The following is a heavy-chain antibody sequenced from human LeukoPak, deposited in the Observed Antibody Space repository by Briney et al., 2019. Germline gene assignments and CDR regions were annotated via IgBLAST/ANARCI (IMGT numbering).Heavy chain of an antibody. V-gene: IGHV3-7*01. CDR3: AIIPRAAAGPSARSPFHY. CDR1: GFTFSSYW. CDR2: IKQDGSDK. D-gene: IGHD6-13*01. J-gene: IGHJ4*02. Sequence: GGSLRLSCEVSGFTFSSYWMNWIRQAPGKGLEWVANIKQDGSDKYYVDSVKGRFTISRDNAKNSLYLQMNSLRAEDTAVYYCAIIPRAAAGPSARSPFHYWGQGTLVTVSS.